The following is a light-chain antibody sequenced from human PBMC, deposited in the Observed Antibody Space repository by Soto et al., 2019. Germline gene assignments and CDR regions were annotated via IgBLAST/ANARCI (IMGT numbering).Light chain of an antibody. CDR3: QQANTFPFT. Sequence: DIQMTQSPSSVSASVGDRVTIACRASQAIGVWLAWYQQKPGKAPNLLIYAASHLHSGVPSRFSGSGSGTDFTLAISSLQPEDFATYFCQQANTFPFTFGPGTKVDI. J-gene: IGKJ3*01. V-gene: IGKV1-12*01. CDR2: AAS. CDR1: QAIGVW.